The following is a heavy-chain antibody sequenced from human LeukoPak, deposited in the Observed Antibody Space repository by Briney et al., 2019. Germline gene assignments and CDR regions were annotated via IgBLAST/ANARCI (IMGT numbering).Heavy chain of an antibody. CDR3: AREKLDTRGYVDY. V-gene: IGHV3-7*01. CDR1: GFTFSSYW. CDR2: INQDGSEK. Sequence: GGSLRLSCAASGFTFSSYWMSWVRQAPGKGLEWVANINQDGSEKYYVDSVKGRFTISRDNAKNLLYLQMNSLRAEDTAVYYCAREKLDTRGYVDYWGQGTLVTVSS. D-gene: IGHD3-22*01. J-gene: IGHJ4*02.